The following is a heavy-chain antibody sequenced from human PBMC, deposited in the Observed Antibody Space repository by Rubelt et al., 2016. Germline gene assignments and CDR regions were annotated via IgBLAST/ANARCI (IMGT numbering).Heavy chain of an antibody. J-gene: IGHJ4*02. CDR1: GFTVSSNY. CDR2: IYSGGST. Sequence: EVQLVESGGGLVQPGGSLRLSCAASGFTVSSNYMSWVRQAPGKGLEWVSVIYSGGSTYYADSVKGRFTISRDNSKNTLYLQMNSLRAEDTAVYYCARDLGECSGGSCYYFDYWGQGTLVTVSS. V-gene: IGHV3-53*01. CDR3: ARDLGECSGGSCYYFDY. D-gene: IGHD2-15*01.